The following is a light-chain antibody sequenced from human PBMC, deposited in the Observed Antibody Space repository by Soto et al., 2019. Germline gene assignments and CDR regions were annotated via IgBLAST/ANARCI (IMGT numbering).Light chain of an antibody. CDR3: QQYNSYSWT. CDR2: DAS. V-gene: IGKV1-5*01. Sequence: DIQMTQSPSTLSGSVGDRVTITCRASQSISSSLAWYRQKPGKAPNLLIYDASSLESGVPSRFSGSGSGTEFTLTISSLQPDDFATYYCQQYNSYSWTFGQGTKVDI. CDR1: QSISSS. J-gene: IGKJ1*01.